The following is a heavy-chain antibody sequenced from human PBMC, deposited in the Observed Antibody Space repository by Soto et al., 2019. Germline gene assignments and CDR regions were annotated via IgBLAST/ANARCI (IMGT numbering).Heavy chain of an antibody. V-gene: IGHV1-69*01. Sequence: QVQPVQSGTDVRKTGSSARVSCKASGGTFSSSVVSWVRQAPGHGLEWMGGIIPIFGTANYAQKFQGRVTITADESTSTAYMELSSLRSEDTAVYYCARGFVVVTAIKPHFDYWGQGTLVTVSS. CDR2: IIPIFGTA. CDR1: GGTFSSSV. J-gene: IGHJ4*02. D-gene: IGHD2-21*02. CDR3: ARGFVVVTAIKPHFDY.